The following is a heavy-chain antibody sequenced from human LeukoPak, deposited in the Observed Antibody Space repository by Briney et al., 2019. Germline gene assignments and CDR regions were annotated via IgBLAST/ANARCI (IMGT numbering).Heavy chain of an antibody. D-gene: IGHD3-3*01. CDR1: GGSISSYY. CDR3: ARAFGVATTYYYYYYGMDV. V-gene: IGHV4-59*01. Sequence: SETLSLTCTVSGGSISSYYWNWIRQPPGKGLEWIGYIYYSGSTNYNPSLKSRVTISLDTSKNQFSLKLSSVTAADTAVYYCARAFGVATTYYYYYYGMDVWGQGTTVTVSS. J-gene: IGHJ6*02. CDR2: IYYSGST.